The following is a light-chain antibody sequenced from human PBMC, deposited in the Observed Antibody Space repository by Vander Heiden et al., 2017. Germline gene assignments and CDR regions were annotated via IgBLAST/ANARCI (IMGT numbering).Light chain of an antibody. CDR2: GAS. CDR1: QSGSSN. V-gene: IGKV3-15*01. Sequence: EIVMPQSSATLSVSPGERATLSCRASQSGSSNLAWYKQKPGQATKLLIYGASTRATGIPARFSGSGSGTEFTLTISSLQSEDFAVYYCQQYNNWPPITFGQGTRLEIK. CDR3: QQYNNWPPIT. J-gene: IGKJ5*01.